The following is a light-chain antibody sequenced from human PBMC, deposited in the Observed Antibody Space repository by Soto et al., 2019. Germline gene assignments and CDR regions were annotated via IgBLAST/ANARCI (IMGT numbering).Light chain of an antibody. V-gene: IGKV3-20*01. CDR1: QSLNNNY. CDR2: GAT. Sequence: EIVLTQSPGSLSLFPGETATLSCRASQSLNNNYLAWYPEKPRQAPRLLIHGATSTPTGSPDRFSGSGSRTDFTITITRLEPEDSAECYYQQYGSSLTFCGGTQVDIK. CDR3: QQYGSSLT. J-gene: IGKJ4*01.